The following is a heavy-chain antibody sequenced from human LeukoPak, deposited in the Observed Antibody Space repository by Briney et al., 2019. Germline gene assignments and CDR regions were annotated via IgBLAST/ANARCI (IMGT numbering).Heavy chain of an antibody. D-gene: IGHD3-22*01. CDR1: GFTFSNYA. CDR3: VKDFWPARDCSGYYSPFEY. J-gene: IGHJ4*02. CDR2: ISANGDTT. Sequence: GGSLRLSCAASGFTFSNYAMNWVRQAPGKGLEWVSGISANGDTTYYVDSVRGRFTISRDNSKNSVFLQMNSLRDADTAVYYCVKDFWPARDCSGYYSPFEYWGEGTLVTVSS. V-gene: IGHV3-23*01.